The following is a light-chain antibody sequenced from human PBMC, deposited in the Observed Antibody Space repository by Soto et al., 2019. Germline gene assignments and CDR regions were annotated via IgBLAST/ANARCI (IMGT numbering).Light chain of an antibody. V-gene: IGLV2-8*01. CDR3: SSYGGSNYFGV. J-gene: IGLJ1*01. Sequence: QSALTQPPSASGSPGQSVTISCTGTSGDVGGYNYVSWYQQHPGKAPKLMIYEVSKRPSGVPNRFSGSKSGNTASLTVSGLQAEDEADYYCSSYGGSNYFGVFGTGTKLTVL. CDR1: SGDVGGYNY. CDR2: EVS.